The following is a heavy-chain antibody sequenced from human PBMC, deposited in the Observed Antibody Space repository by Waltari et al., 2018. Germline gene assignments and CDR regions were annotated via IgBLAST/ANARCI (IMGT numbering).Heavy chain of an antibody. D-gene: IGHD4-17*01. CDR3: ARDLMYGEHPLFDR. CDR1: GFTFVVYS. CDR2: IRSKAYGETT. Sequence: DVQLAESGGGLVQPGRSLRLSCTTSGFTFVVYSMTWVRQAPGQGLEWVGFIRSKAYGETTDYAASVRGRFTISRDDSKSIAYLQMNSLKTEDTAIYFCARDLMYGEHPLFDRWGQGTLVTVSS. V-gene: IGHV3-49*04. J-gene: IGHJ5*02.